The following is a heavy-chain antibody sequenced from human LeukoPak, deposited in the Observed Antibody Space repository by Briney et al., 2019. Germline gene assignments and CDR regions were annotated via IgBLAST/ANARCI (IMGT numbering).Heavy chain of an antibody. CDR1: GFSFSTYS. D-gene: IGHD1-26*01. CDR3: TGYRGASPAM. CDR2: ISPSNVM. J-gene: IGHJ3*01. Sequence: GGSLRLSCAASGFSFSTYSMNWVRQAPGQGLQWVSYISPSNVMYYSDSVQGRFTISRDNAKNSLFLQMSSLRTEDTGVYYCTGYRGASPAMWGQGTMVTVSS. V-gene: IGHV3-48*01.